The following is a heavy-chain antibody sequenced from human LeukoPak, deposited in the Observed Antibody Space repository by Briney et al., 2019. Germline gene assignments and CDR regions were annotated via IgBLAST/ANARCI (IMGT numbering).Heavy chain of an antibody. Sequence: GGSLRLSCAASGFTFSSYGMHWVRQAPGKGLEWVAFIRYDGSNKYYADSVKGRFTISRDNSKNTVYLQMNSLRAEDTAVYYCAKDSQIRGAPLGYWGQGTLVTVSS. CDR2: IRYDGSNK. CDR1: GFTFSSYG. J-gene: IGHJ4*02. D-gene: IGHD3-10*01. V-gene: IGHV3-30*02. CDR3: AKDSQIRGAPLGY.